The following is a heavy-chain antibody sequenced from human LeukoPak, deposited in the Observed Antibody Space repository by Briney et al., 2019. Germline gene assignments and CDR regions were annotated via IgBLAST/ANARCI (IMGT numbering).Heavy chain of an antibody. V-gene: IGHV4-61*02. CDR3: ARGRIYGTLTGYPPTERDYYYMDV. CDR1: GGSISSGIYY. Sequence: SEALSLTCTVSGGSISSGIYYWTWTRQPAGKGLEWIGRIYTSGSTSYNPSLKSRVTISIGTSKIQFSQKVSSVTAAYTAVYYCARGRIYGTLTGYPPTERDYYYMDVWGKGTTVTISS. CDR2: IYTSGST. D-gene: IGHD3-9*01. J-gene: IGHJ6*03.